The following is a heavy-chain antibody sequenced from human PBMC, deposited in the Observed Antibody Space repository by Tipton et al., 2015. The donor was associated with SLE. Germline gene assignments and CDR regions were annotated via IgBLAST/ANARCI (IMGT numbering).Heavy chain of an antibody. Sequence: SLRLSCAASGFSISDYHMTWVRQAPGKGLEWVSTITGSGETPYYADSVKGRFTISRDNSKNTLFLQMSSLRAEDTAVYYCARGSYEDILTGYRRVFDSWGQGTLVTVSS. CDR3: ARGSYEDILTGYRRVFDS. D-gene: IGHD3-9*01. CDR2: ITGSGETP. CDR1: GFSISDYH. J-gene: IGHJ4*02. V-gene: IGHV3-23*01.